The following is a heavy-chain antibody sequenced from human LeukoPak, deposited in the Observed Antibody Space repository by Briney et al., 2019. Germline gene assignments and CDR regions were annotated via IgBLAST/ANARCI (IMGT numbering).Heavy chain of an antibody. Sequence: WGSLRLSCAASGFTFRNYWMNWVRQAPGKGLEWVAYINQGGSEKQHADSVKGRFTISRDNARSSLYLQMNSLRAEDTAVYYCARGHHGMDVWGQGTTVTVSS. CDR3: ARGHHGMDV. CDR2: INQGGSEK. V-gene: IGHV3-7*01. J-gene: IGHJ6*02. CDR1: GFTFRNYW.